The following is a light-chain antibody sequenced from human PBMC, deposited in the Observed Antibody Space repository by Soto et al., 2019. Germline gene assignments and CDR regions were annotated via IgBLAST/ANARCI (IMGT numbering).Light chain of an antibody. CDR2: GAS. CDR1: PSFNSD. Sequence: EIVLTQSPATLSLSPGERATLSCRASPSFNSDLAWYQQKPGQAPRLLIYGASNRATRIPARFSGSGSGTDFALTIRSLEPEDFAVYYCQQRSHWPPYIFGQGTKLEIK. V-gene: IGKV3-11*01. CDR3: QQRSHWPPYI. J-gene: IGKJ2*01.